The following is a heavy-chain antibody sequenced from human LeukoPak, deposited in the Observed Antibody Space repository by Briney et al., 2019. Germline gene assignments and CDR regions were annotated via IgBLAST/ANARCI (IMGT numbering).Heavy chain of an antibody. CDR1: GFTFSSYS. CDR3: ATSGITMIVVDDAFDI. Sequence: GGSLRLSCAASGFTFSSYSMNWIRQAPGKGLEWVSSISSSSSYIYYADSVKGRFTISRDNAKNSLYLQMNSLRAEDTAVYYCATSGITMIVVDDAFDIWGQGTMVTVSS. J-gene: IGHJ3*02. CDR2: ISSSSSYI. V-gene: IGHV3-21*01. D-gene: IGHD3-22*01.